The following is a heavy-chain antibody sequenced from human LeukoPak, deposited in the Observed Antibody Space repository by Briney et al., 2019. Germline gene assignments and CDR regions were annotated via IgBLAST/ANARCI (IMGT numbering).Heavy chain of an antibody. J-gene: IGHJ4*02. D-gene: IGHD1-1*01. CDR3: AKDQQLEPFDY. CDR2: MQYDGSDK. V-gene: IGHV3-30*02. CDR1: GFTFSNYG. Sequence: PGGSLRLSCAAPGFTFSNYGMHWVRQAPGMGLEWVAFMQYDGSDKFFADSVKGRFTISRDNSKNTLYLQMNSLRAEDTAVYYCAKDQQLEPFDYWGQGTLVTVSS.